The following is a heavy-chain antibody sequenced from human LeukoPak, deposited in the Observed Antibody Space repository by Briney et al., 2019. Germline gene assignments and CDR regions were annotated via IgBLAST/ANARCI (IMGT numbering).Heavy chain of an antibody. CDR2: INPSGGST. J-gene: IGHJ1*01. Sequence: ASVKVSCKASGYTFTSYYMHWVRQAPGQGLEWMGIINPSGGSTSYAQKFHGRVTMTRDTSTSTVYMELGSLTTEHPAVYYCARDAAVAAVGVADWGQGTLVTVSS. CDR3: ARDAAVAAVGVAD. D-gene: IGHD6-19*01. CDR1: GYTFTSYY. V-gene: IGHV1-46*01.